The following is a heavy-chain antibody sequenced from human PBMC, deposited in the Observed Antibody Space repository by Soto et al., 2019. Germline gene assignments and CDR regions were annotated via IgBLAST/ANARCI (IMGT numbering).Heavy chain of an antibody. D-gene: IGHD4-17*01. CDR1: GGSISSYY. CDR3: ARVGGYGDSLNWFDP. V-gene: IGHV4-59*01. CDR2: IYYSGSN. J-gene: IGHJ5*02. Sequence: SETLSLTCTVSGGSISSYYWSWIRHPPGKVLGWIGDIYYSGSNNYNPSLQSRVTISVETSKKQFSLKLSSVTAADMAVFYCARVGGYGDSLNWFDPWGQGTLVTVSS.